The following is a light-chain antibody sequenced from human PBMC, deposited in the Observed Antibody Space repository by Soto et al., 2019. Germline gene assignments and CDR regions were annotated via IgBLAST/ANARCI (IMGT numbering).Light chain of an antibody. CDR3: ATWDGSLPGEV. V-gene: IGLV1-51*01. J-gene: IGLJ2*01. CDR2: DNN. CDR1: SSNIGNNY. Sequence: QSVLTQSPSVSAAPGQQVTISCSGSSSNIGNNYVSWYQQLPGTAPKLLIYDNNKRPSGIPHRFSGSKSGTSGTLDITGLQTGDEADYYCATWDGSLPGEVFGGGTKLTVL.